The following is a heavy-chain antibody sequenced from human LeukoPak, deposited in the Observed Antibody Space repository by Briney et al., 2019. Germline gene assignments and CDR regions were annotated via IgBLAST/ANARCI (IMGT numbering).Heavy chain of an antibody. CDR2: IHDSGST. Sequence: SQTLSLTCTVSGGSISSGANYWSWIRQHPGKGLEWIGYIHDSGSTYYNPSLKSRVTISVDTSKNQFSLKLSSVTAADTAVYYCAKVLLWFGELSHCDYWGQGTLVTVSS. CDR3: AKVLLWFGELSHCDY. V-gene: IGHV4-31*03. CDR1: GGSISSGANY. D-gene: IGHD3-10*01. J-gene: IGHJ4*02.